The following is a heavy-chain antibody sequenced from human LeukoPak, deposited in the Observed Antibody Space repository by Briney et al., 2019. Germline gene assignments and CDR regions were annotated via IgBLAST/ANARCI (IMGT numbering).Heavy chain of an antibody. D-gene: IGHD6-19*01. CDR2: IYSGGST. J-gene: IGHJ6*04. V-gene: IGHV3-53*01. CDR3: ATHGYSSGWYYRFDYYYGMDV. CDR1: GFTVSSNY. Sequence: GGSLRLSCAASGFTVSSNYMSWVHQAPGKGLEWVSVIYSGGSTYYADSVKGRFTISRDNSKNTLYLQMNSLRAEDTAVYYCATHGYSSGWYYRFDYYYGMDVWGKGTTVTVSS.